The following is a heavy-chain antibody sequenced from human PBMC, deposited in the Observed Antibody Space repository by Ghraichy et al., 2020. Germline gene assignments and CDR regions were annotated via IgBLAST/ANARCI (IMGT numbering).Heavy chain of an antibody. CDR3: AKDMSAAIGEGYYYGMDV. Sequence: SLNISCAASGFTFDDYAMHWVRQAPGKGLEWVSGISWNSGSIGYADSVKGRFTISRDNVKNSLYLQMNSLRAEDTALYYCAKDMSAAIGEGYYYGMDVWGQGTTVTVSS. CDR2: ISWNSGSI. J-gene: IGHJ6*02. CDR1: GFTFDDYA. D-gene: IGHD2-2*02. V-gene: IGHV3-9*01.